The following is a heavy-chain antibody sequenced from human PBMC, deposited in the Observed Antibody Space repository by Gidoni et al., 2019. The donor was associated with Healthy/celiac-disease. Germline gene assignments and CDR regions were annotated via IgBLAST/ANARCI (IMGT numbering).Heavy chain of an antibody. CDR2: INHRGST. J-gene: IGHJ4*02. V-gene: IGHV4-34*01. CDR1: GGSFSCYY. D-gene: IGHD3-10*01. CDR3: ARITMVRGSHLGYFDY. Sequence: QVPLQQWAAGLLKPSESLSLTCAVYGGSFSCYYWSWIRQPPGKGLEWMGEINHRGSTNYTPSLKSRVTISVDTSKNQFSLKLSSVTAADTAVYYCARITMVRGSHLGYFDYWGQGTLVTVSS.